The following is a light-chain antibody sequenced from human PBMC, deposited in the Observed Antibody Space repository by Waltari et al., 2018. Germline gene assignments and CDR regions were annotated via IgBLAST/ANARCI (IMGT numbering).Light chain of an antibody. Sequence: DIQMTQSPSSLSASVGDRVTITSRGSESISSYLNWYQQKPGKAPKLLIYAASSLQSGVPSRFSGSGSETDFTLTISSLQPEDFATYYCQQSYSTPLYTFGQGTKLEIK. CDR1: ESISSY. J-gene: IGKJ2*01. CDR2: AAS. V-gene: IGKV1-39*01. CDR3: QQSYSTPLYT.